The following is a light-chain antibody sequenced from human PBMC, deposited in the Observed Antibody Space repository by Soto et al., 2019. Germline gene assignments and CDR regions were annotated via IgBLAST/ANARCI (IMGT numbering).Light chain of an antibody. J-gene: IGKJ1*01. V-gene: IGKV3-20*01. CDR3: QQYSDWPPT. CDR1: QSFTSRS. CDR2: GAS. Sequence: EIVLTQSPGTLSLSPGERATLSCRASQSFTSRSLAWYQQKPGLAPRLLISGASNRAAGIPDRFSGSGSGTDFTLTISRLEPEDFAVYYCQQYSDWPPTFGQGTKVDIK.